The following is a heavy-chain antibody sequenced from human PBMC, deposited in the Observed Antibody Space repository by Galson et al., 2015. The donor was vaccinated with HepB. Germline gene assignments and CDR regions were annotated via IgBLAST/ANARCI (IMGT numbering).Heavy chain of an antibody. D-gene: IGHD3-22*01. CDR1: GFTFSNAW. J-gene: IGHJ4*02. Sequence: SLRLSCAASGFTFSNAWMSWVRQAPGKGLEWVGRIKSKTDGGTTDYAAPVKGRFTISRDDSKNTLYLQMNSLKTEDTAVYYCTTDPGYYYYDSSGHPRPFDYWGQGTLVTVSS. CDR3: TTDPGYYYYDSSGHPRPFDY. V-gene: IGHV3-15*01. CDR2: IKSKTDGGTT.